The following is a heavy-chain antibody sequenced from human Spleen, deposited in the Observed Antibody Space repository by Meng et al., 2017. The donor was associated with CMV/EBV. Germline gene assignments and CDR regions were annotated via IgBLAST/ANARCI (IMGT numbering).Heavy chain of an antibody. V-gene: IGHV3-30*02. CDR2: IRYDGSNK. CDR1: GFTLSSYS. D-gene: IGHD3-22*01. Sequence: VQLVESGXGVFQPGGSXRLSCAAFGFTLSSYSMHWVRQAPGKGLEWVAFIRYDGSNKYYADSVKGRFTISRDNSKNTLYLQMNSLRAEDTAVYYCAKDQHYYDSSGYSNFDYWGQGTLVTVSS. CDR3: AKDQHYYDSSGYSNFDY. J-gene: IGHJ4*02.